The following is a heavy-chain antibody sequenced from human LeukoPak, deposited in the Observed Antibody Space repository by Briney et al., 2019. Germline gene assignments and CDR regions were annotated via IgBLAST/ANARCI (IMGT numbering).Heavy chain of an antibody. Sequence: GESLKISCKGSGYSFTSYWIGWVRQMPAKGLEWMGIIYPGDSDTRYSPSFQGQVTISADKSISTAYLQWSSLTASDTAMYYCARRPRISYNWFDPWGQGTLVTVSS. CDR3: ARRPRISYNWFDP. V-gene: IGHV5-51*01. CDR2: IYPGDSDT. CDR1: GYSFTSYW. D-gene: IGHD3-3*02. J-gene: IGHJ5*02.